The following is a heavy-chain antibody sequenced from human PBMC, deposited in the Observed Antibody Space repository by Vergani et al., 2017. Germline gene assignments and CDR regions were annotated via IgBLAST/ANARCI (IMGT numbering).Heavy chain of an antibody. V-gene: IGHV3-23*01. CDR2: LTGGGGST. J-gene: IGHJ4*02. D-gene: IGHD1-26*01. Sequence: EVQLLESGGSLKQPGGSVRLSCAASGFTFSTYAMHWVRQAPGKGLEWVSALTGGGGSTYYADSCKGRFIISRDNSRDTLYLQMNSLSPEDTATYYCVKDAGSYENFFDSWGQGTLVTVSS. CDR1: GFTFSTYA. CDR3: VKDAGSYENFFDS.